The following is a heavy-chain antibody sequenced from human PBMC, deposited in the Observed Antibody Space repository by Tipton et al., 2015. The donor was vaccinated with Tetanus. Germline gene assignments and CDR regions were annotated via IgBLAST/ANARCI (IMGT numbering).Heavy chain of an antibody. CDR1: GFTFSSYS. CDR3: ARDLRNYYDSSGYSDY. Sequence: SLRLSCAASGFTFSSYSMNWVRQAPGKVLEWVSSISSSSSYIYYADSVKGRFTISRDNAKNSLYLQMNSLRAEDTAVYYCARDLRNYYDSSGYSDYWGQGSLVTVSS. D-gene: IGHD3-22*01. CDR2: ISSSSSYI. V-gene: IGHV3-21*01. J-gene: IGHJ4*02.